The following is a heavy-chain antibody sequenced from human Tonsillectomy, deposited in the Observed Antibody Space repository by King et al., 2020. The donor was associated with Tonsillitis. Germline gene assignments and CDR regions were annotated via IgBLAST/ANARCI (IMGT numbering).Heavy chain of an antibody. CDR3: ATTSGPGGTFDF. CDR2: IKQDGSEK. D-gene: IGHD3-16*01. CDR1: GITFSSYW. V-gene: IGHV3-7*03. Sequence: VQLVESGGGLVQPGGSLRLSCAASGITFSSYWMSWVRQTPGKGLEWVANIKQDGSEKYYVDSVKGRFTISRDNAKNSLYLHMNSLRAEDMAVYYCATTSGPGGTFDFWGQGTMVTVSP. J-gene: IGHJ3*01.